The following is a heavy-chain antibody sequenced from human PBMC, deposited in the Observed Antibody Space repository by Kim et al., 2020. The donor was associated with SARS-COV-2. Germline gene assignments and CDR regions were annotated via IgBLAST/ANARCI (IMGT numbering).Heavy chain of an antibody. Sequence: GGSLRLSCAASGFTFSSYAMSWVRQAPGKGLEWVSSISVSGGSTYYADSVKGRFTISRDNSKNTLYLQVNSLRVEDTAVYYCAKGRNEYVWGSHAYWGQGTLGTVSS. CDR1: GFTFSSYA. V-gene: IGHV3-23*01. CDR3: AKGRNEYVWGSHAY. J-gene: IGHJ4*02. D-gene: IGHD3-16*01. CDR2: ISVSGGST.